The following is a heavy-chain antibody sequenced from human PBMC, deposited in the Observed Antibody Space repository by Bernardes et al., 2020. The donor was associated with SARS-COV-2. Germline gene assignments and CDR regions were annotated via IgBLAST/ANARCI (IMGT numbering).Heavy chain of an antibody. CDR3: ARARLRTTLVYYYYGMDV. CDR2: IYHSGST. J-gene: IGHJ6*02. D-gene: IGHD4-17*01. CDR1: GGSISSSNW. Sequence: SETLSLTCAVSGGSISSSNWWSWVRQPPGKGLEWIGEIYHSGSTNYNPSLKSRVTISVDKSKNQFSLKLSSVTAADTAVYYCARARLRTTLVYYYYGMDVWGQGTTVTVSS. V-gene: IGHV4-4*02.